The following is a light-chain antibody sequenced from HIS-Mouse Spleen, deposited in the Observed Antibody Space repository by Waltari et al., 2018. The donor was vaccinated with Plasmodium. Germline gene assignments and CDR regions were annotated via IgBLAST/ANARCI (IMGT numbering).Light chain of an antibody. Sequence: EIVMTQSPATLSVSPGERATLSCRASQSVSSNLAWYQQKPGQAPSRLIYGASTRATGIQARFSGSWSGTDFTLTISSLQSEDFAVYYCQQYNNWSFTFGPGTKVDIK. CDR2: GAS. CDR3: QQYNNWSFT. CDR1: QSVSSN. V-gene: IGKV3-15*01. J-gene: IGKJ3*01.